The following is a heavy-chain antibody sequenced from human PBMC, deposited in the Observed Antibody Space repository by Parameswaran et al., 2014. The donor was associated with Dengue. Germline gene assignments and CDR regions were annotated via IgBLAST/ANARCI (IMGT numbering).Heavy chain of an antibody. J-gene: IGHJ3*02. D-gene: IGHD3-10*01. V-gene: IGHV1-2*02. CDR3: AREGDYGSGSSAFDI. Sequence: WVRQAPRQGLEWMGWINPNSGGTNYAQKFQGRVTMTRDTSISTAYMELSRLRSDDTAVYYCAREGDYGSGSSAFDIWGQGTMVTVSS. CDR2: INPNSGGT.